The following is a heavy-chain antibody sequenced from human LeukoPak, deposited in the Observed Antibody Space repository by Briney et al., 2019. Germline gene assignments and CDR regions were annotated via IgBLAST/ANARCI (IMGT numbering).Heavy chain of an antibody. J-gene: IGHJ4*02. V-gene: IGHV1-2*02. CDR3: ARDRYDHSNFHGF. Sequence: ASVKVSCKTSGYTFTGYYIHWVRQAPGQGLEWMGWINPNSGGTNYAQKFQGRVTMTRDTSITTAYMDLSSLRSDDTAVYYCARDRYDHSNFHGFWGQGTLVTVSS. D-gene: IGHD2-2*01. CDR2: INPNSGGT. CDR1: GYTFTGYY.